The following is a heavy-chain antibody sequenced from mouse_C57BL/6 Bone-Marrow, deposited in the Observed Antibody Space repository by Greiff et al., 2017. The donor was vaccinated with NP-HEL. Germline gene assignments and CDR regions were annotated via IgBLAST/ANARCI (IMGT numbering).Heavy chain of an antibody. CDR1: EYEFPSHD. J-gene: IGHJ2*01. V-gene: IGHV5-2*03. Sequence: EVKVEESGGGLVQPGESLKLSCESTEYEFPSHDMSWVRKTPEKRLELVAAINSDGGSTSYPDTMERRFIISIDNTKKTLYLQMGRLRSEDTALYYCARHSDYWGQGTTLTVSS. CDR3: ARHSDY. CDR2: INSDGGST.